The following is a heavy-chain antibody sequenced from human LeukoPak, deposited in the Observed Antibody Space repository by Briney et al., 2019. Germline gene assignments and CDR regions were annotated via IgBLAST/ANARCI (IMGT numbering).Heavy chain of an antibody. CDR3: ARASYYYDSSGYPGYYFDY. Sequence: ASVKVSFKASGYTFTDYYMHWVRQAPGQGLEWMGWINPNSGGTNYAQKFQGRVTMTRDTSISTAYMELSRLRSDDTAVYYCARASYYYDSSGYPGYYFDYWGQGTLVTVSS. CDR2: INPNSGGT. V-gene: IGHV1-2*02. CDR1: GYTFTDYY. J-gene: IGHJ4*02. D-gene: IGHD3-22*01.